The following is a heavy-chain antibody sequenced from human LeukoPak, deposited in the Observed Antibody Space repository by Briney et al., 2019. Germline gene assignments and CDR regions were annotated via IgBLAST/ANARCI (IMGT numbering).Heavy chain of an antibody. J-gene: IGHJ5*02. CDR1: GGSISSSRYY. V-gene: IGHV4-39*01. CDR2: IYYSGST. CDR3: ARLPAERIAAAGTFWFDP. Sequence: PSETLSLPCTVSGGSISSSRYYWGWVRQPPGKGVGWGGGIYYSGSTYYNPSLKSRVTISVDTSKNQFSLKLSSVTAADTAVYYCARLPAERIAAAGTFWFDPWGQGTLVTVSS. D-gene: IGHD6-13*01.